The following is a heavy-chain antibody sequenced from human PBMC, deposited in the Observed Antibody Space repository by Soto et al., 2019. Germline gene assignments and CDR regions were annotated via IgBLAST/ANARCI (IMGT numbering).Heavy chain of an antibody. J-gene: IGHJ6*02. CDR3: ARAWTTVTSYYYYGMYV. CDR2: ISAYNGNT. D-gene: IGHD4-17*01. CDR1: GYTFTSYV. Sequence: GASVKVSCKASGYTFTSYVISWVRQAPGQGLEWMGWISAYNGNTNYAQKLQGRVTMTTDTSTSTAYMELRSLRSDDTAVYYCARAWTTVTSYYYYGMYVWGQGTTVTVSS. V-gene: IGHV1-18*01.